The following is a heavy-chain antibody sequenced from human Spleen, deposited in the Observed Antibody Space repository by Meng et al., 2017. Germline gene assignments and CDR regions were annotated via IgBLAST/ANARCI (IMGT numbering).Heavy chain of an antibody. V-gene: IGHV3-74*01. D-gene: IGHD2-21*01. J-gene: IGHJ4*02. Sequence: EVPVVESGGGVVQPGGALRLSCAAPGFTVSSFWMHWVRQPPGKGLVWVSRMNEDGTTINYADSVQGRFTISRDSARNTLYLQMNTLRVEDTAIYYCVRDFGGNSDYWGQGTLVTVSS. CDR1: GFTVSSFW. CDR3: VRDFGGNSDY. CDR2: MNEDGTTI.